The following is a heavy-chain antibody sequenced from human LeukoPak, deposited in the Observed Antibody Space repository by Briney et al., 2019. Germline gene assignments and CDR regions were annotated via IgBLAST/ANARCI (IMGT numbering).Heavy chain of an antibody. D-gene: IGHD2-8*01. CDR1: GFTFSSYE. J-gene: IGHJ6*03. V-gene: IGHV3-48*03. CDR2: ISSSGSTI. Sequence: PGGSLRLSCAASGFTFSSYEMNWVRQAPGKGLEWVSYISSSGSTIYYADSVKGRFTISRDNAKNSLYLQMNSLRAEDTAVYYCARGCARDYYYYYYMDVWGKGTTVTVSS. CDR3: ARGCARDYYYYYYMDV.